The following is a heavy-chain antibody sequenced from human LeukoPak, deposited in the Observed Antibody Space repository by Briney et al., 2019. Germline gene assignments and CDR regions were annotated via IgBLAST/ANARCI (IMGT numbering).Heavy chain of an antibody. V-gene: IGHV3-23*01. D-gene: IGHD6-13*01. CDR1: GFTFSNAW. CDR3: AKRGRRLWQQLDGFDY. Sequence: GGSLRLSCAASGFTFSNAWMSWVRQPPGKGLEWVSAISGSGGSTYYADSVKGRFTISRDNSKNTLYLQMNSLRAEDTAVYYCAKRGRRLWQQLDGFDYWGQGTLVTVSS. J-gene: IGHJ4*02. CDR2: ISGSGGST.